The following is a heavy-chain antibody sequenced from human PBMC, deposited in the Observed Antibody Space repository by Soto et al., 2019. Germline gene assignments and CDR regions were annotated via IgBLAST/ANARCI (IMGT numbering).Heavy chain of an antibody. D-gene: IGHD3-22*01. Sequence: GGSLILSCAASGFTVSSNYMSWVRQAPGKGLEWVSTVSPSGGSTHYADSVKGRFTISRDNSRKTISVQMTRLRAEDTATYFCAKGTYYYDSSGYFVFDSWGHGTLVTVSS. CDR3: AKGTYYYDSSGYFVFDS. CDR1: GFTVSSNY. CDR2: SPSGGST. J-gene: IGHJ5*01. V-gene: IGHV3-53*01.